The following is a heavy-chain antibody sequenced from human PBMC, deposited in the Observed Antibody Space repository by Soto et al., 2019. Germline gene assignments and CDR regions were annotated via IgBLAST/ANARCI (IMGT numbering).Heavy chain of an antibody. D-gene: IGHD3-22*01. J-gene: IGHJ4*02. Sequence: PSETLSLTCTVSGGSISSGGYYWGWIRQHPGKGLEWIGYIYYSGSTYYNPSLKSRVTISVDTSKNQFSLKLSSVTAADTAVYYCASSAPDSSGLIDYWGQGTLVTVSS. CDR1: GGSISSGGYY. CDR2: IYYSGST. V-gene: IGHV4-31*03. CDR3: ASSAPDSSGLIDY.